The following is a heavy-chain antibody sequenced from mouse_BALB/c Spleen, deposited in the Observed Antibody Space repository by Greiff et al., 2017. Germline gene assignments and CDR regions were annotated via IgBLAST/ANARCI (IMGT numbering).Heavy chain of an antibody. Sequence: DVQLVESGGGLVKPGGSLKLSCAASGFTFSDYYMYWVRQTPEKRLEWVATISDGGSYTYYPDSVKGRFTISRDNAKNNLYLQMSSLKSEDTAMYYCAREFITTATPYAMDYWGQGTSVTVSS. CDR1: GFTFSDYY. J-gene: IGHJ4*01. D-gene: IGHD1-2*01. V-gene: IGHV5-4*02. CDR3: AREFITTATPYAMDY. CDR2: ISDGGSYT.